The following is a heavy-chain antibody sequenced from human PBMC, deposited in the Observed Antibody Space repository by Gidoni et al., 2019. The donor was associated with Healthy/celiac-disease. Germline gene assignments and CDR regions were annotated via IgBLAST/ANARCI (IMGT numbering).Heavy chain of an antibody. CDR1: GFTFSSYN. V-gene: IGHV3-48*02. Sequence: EVQLVESGGGLVQPGGSLRLSCAASGFTFSSYNMNWVRQAPGKGLEWVSYISTSSSTIYYADSVKGRFTISRDNGKNSLYLQMNSLRDEDTAVYYCARDMIVVVHTERYSGMDVWGQGTTVTVSS. D-gene: IGHD3-22*01. J-gene: IGHJ6*02. CDR3: ARDMIVVVHTERYSGMDV. CDR2: ISTSSSTI.